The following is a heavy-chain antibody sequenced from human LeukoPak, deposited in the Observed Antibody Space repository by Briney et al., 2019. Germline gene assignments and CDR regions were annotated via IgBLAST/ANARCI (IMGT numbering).Heavy chain of an antibody. CDR3: ARGGARGDSYVYGLRRAFDY. V-gene: IGHV3-66*02. D-gene: IGHD5-18*01. Sequence: QAGGSLRLSCAASGFTVSSNYMSWVRQAPGKGLEWVSVIYSGGSTYYADSVKGRFTISRDNSKNTLYLQMNSLRAEDTAVYYCARGGARGDSYVYGLRRAFDYWGQGSLATVSS. CDR2: IYSGGST. CDR1: GFTVSSNY. J-gene: IGHJ4*02.